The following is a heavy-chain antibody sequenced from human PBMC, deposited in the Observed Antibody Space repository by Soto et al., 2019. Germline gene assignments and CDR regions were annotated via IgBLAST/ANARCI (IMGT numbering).Heavy chain of an antibody. CDR2: IYSGGST. D-gene: IGHD2-2*01. CDR3: ARDSQLLKPEEGAFDI. CDR1: GFTVSSNY. Sequence: GGSLRLSCAASGFTVSSNYMSWVRQAPGKGLEWVSVIYSGGSTYYADSVKGRFTISRDNSKNTLYLQMNSLRAEDTAVYYCARDSQLLKPEEGAFDIWGQGTMVTVSS. V-gene: IGHV3-66*01. J-gene: IGHJ3*02.